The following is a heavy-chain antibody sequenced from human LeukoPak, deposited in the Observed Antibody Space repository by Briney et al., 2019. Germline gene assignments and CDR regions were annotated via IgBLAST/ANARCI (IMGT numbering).Heavy chain of an antibody. V-gene: IGHV3-11*01. CDR1: GSTFSHYN. CDR3: ARSIGLTGGGVDV. CDR2: ITNGGSTI. D-gene: IGHD3-9*01. Sequence: GGSLRLSCAASGSTFSHYNMNWVRQAPGKGLEWVSYITNGGSTIHHADSVKGRFTISRDNAKKTLYLQMNSLRAEDTAVYYCARSIGLTGGGVDVWGQGTTVTVSS. J-gene: IGHJ6*02.